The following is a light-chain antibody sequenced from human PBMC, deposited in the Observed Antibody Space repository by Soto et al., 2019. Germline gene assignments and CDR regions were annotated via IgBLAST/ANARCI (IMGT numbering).Light chain of an antibody. CDR1: SSDVGGYNY. J-gene: IGLJ1*01. CDR3: SSYTGSSSHYV. Sequence: QSALTQPASVSGSPGQSITISCTGTSSDVGGYNYVSWYQQHPGKAPKLMIYEVSNRPSGVSNRFSGSKSGNTASLTISGIQAEDEADYYCSSYTGSSSHYVFGTGTKVTV. V-gene: IGLV2-14*01. CDR2: EVS.